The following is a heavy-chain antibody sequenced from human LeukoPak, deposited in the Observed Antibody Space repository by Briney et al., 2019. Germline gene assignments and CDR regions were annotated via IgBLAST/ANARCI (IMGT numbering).Heavy chain of an antibody. CDR2: ISYDGSNK. J-gene: IGHJ4*02. Sequence: PGGSLRLSCAASGFTFSSYAMHWVRQAPGKGLEWVAVISYDGSNKYYADSVKGRFTISRDNSRNTLYLHLNSLRVEDTAIYYCGRDWKLDYWGQGTLVTVSS. CDR3: GRDWKLDY. CDR1: GFTFSSYA. D-gene: IGHD1-1*01. V-gene: IGHV3-30-3*01.